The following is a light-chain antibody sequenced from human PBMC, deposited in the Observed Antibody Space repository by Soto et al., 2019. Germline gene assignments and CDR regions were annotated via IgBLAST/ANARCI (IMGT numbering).Light chain of an antibody. CDR3: QQYGSSPT. CDR2: GAS. CDR1: QRVSSSY. J-gene: IGKJ1*01. Sequence: EIVLTQSPGTLSLSPGERATLSCRASQRVSSSYLAWYQQKPGQAPSLLIYGASSRATGIPDRFSGSGSGTDFTLTISRLEPEDFAGYYCQQYGSSPTFGQGTKVEIK. V-gene: IGKV3-20*01.